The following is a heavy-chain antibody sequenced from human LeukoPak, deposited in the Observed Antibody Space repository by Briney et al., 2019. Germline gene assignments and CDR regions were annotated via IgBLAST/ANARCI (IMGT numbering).Heavy chain of an antibody. CDR2: INPNSGGT. CDR1: GYTFTGYY. D-gene: IGHD5-12*01. Sequence: ASVKVSCKASGYTFTGYYMHWVRQAPGQGLEWMGWINPNSGGTNYAQKFQGRVTMTRDTSISTAYMELSRLRSDDTAVYYCARDEGYSGYGDYWGQGTLVTVSS. CDR3: ARDEGYSGYGDY. J-gene: IGHJ4*02. V-gene: IGHV1-2*02.